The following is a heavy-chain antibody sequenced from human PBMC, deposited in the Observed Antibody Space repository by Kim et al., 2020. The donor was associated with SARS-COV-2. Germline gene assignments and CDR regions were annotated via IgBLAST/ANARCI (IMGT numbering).Heavy chain of an antibody. J-gene: IGHJ5*02. Sequence: SETLSLTCTVSGGSISSYYWSWIRQPPGKGLEWIGYIYYSGSTNYNPSLKSRVTISVDTSKNQFSLKLSSVTAADTAVYYCAREVIAAAGNHNWFDPWGQGTLVTVSS. CDR2: IYYSGST. D-gene: IGHD6-13*01. CDR3: AREVIAAAGNHNWFDP. V-gene: IGHV4-59*13. CDR1: GGSISSYY.